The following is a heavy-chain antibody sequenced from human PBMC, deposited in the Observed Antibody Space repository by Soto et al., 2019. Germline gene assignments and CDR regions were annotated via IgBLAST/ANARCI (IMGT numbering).Heavy chain of an antibody. CDR1: GYCFTNYW. V-gene: IGHV5-51*01. CDR2: MYPGCSDT. J-gene: IGHJ6*02. Sequence: GQSLKISCKGSGYCFTNYWLRWVRQLPRKGLARMWIMYPGCSDTRYSTSLQGQVTCSADKSISTGYLLWSSLNASYTAMYYCARLVERGGPRSYYYGMDVLGQGTTVTV. CDR3: ARLVERGGPRSYYYGMDV. D-gene: IGHD3-10*01.